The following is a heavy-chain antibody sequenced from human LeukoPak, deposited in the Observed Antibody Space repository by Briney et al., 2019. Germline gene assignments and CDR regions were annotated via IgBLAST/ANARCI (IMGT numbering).Heavy chain of an antibody. V-gene: IGHV3-74*01. J-gene: IGHJ4*02. CDR1: GFTFSGYW. Sequence: TGGSLRLSCAASGFTFSGYWMHWVRQAPGKGLVWFSHLKSDGSITNSADSVKGRFTISRDNAKNTLYMQMNSLRAEDTAVYYCAREGFVGATDYWGQGTLVTVSS. CDR3: AREGFVGATDY. CDR2: LKSDGSIT. D-gene: IGHD1-26*01.